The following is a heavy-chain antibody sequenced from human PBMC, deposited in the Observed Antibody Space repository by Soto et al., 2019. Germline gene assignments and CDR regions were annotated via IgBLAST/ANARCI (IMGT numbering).Heavy chain of an antibody. V-gene: IGHV3-66*01. CDR1: GFTVTADH. D-gene: IGHD2-15*01. CDR3: ARRALYCSGGTCYSIYFQH. J-gene: IGHJ1*01. CDR2: IYSGQTT. Sequence: GGSLRLSCAASGFTVTADHMSWVRQAPGRGLEWISMIYSGQTTRYADSVKGRFTISRDNSENTLYLQMNSLRAEDTGVYYCARRALYCSGGTCYSIYFQHWGQGTVVTVSS.